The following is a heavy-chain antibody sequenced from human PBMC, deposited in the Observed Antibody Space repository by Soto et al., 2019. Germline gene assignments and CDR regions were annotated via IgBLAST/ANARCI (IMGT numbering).Heavy chain of an antibody. V-gene: IGHV3-30-3*01. CDR2: ISYDGSNK. Sequence: GGSLRLSCAASGFTFSSYAMHWVRQAPGKGLEWVAVISYDGSNKYYADSVKGRFTISRDNSKNTLYLQMNSLRAEDTAVYYCARGPWLLHYFDYWGQGTLVTVSS. CDR3: ARGPWLLHYFDY. J-gene: IGHJ4*02. D-gene: IGHD3-22*01. CDR1: GFTFSSYA.